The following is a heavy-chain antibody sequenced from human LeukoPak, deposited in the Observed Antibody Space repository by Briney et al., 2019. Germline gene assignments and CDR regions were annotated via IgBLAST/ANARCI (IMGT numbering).Heavy chain of an antibody. D-gene: IGHD6-6*01. J-gene: IGHJ5*02. CDR1: GGSISSYY. Sequence: NPSETLSLTCTVSGGSISSYYWSWIRQPPGKGLEWIVYIYYSGSTNYNPSLKSRVTISVDTSKNQFSLKLSSVTAADTAVYYCARRRSGTSSEFDPWGQGTLVTVSS. CDR2: IYYSGST. CDR3: ARRRSGTSSEFDP. V-gene: IGHV4-59*08.